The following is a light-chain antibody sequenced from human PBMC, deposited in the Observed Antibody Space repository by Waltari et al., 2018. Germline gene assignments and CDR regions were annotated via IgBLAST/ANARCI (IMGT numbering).Light chain of an antibody. CDR2: EVS. CDR1: SSAAGGSNY. CDR3: SSYAGSNNLGV. V-gene: IGLV2-8*01. Sequence: QSALTQPPSASGPPGQSATISSPGTSSAAGGSNYVSWYQQPPGKAPKFMIYEVSKRPSGVPDRFSGSKSGNTASLTVSGLQAEDEADYYCSSYAGSNNLGVFGTGTKVTVL. J-gene: IGLJ1*01.